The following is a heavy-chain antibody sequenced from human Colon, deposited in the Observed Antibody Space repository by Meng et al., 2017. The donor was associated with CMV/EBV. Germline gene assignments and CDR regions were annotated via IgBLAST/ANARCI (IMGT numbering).Heavy chain of an antibody. CDR3: AREVPDTINFDY. J-gene: IGHJ4*02. V-gene: IGHV1-2*02. CDR1: GYIFTGYY. CDR2: INANSGGT. D-gene: IGHD2-2*02. Sequence: QVQLVQSGAEVKNPGASVKVSCKASGYIFTGYYIHWVRQAPGQGLEWMGWINANSGGTNYAQNFQGRVTMTRDTSISTAYMELSRLRSDDTAVYYCAREVPDTINFDYWGQGTLVTVSS.